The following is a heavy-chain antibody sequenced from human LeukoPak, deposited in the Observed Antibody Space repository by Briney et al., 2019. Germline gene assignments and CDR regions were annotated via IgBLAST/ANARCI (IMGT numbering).Heavy chain of an antibody. V-gene: IGHV3-21*04. J-gene: IGHJ4*02. CDR2: ISRSSSYI. CDR1: GFTFSSYS. Sequence: GGSLRLSCAVSGFTFSSYSMTWVRQAPGKGLEWVSSISRSSSYIYYADSVKGRFTISRDNAKNSLYLQMNSLRVEDTAVYYCAKDRLGAMMYFDFWGQGTLVTVSS. CDR3: AKDRLGAMMYFDF. D-gene: IGHD1-26*01.